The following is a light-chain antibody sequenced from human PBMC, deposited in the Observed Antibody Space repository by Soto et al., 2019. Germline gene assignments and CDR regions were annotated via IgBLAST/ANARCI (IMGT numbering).Light chain of an antibody. J-gene: IGKJ1*01. CDR1: QSISSY. CDR2: AAS. Sequence: DIQMTQSPSSLSASVGDRVTITCRASQSISSYLNWYQQKPGKAPKLLIYAASSLQSGVPSRFSGSGYGPDFTLTISSLQPEDIATYYCQQSYSTPRTFGQGTKVEIK. V-gene: IGKV1-39*01. CDR3: QQSYSTPRT.